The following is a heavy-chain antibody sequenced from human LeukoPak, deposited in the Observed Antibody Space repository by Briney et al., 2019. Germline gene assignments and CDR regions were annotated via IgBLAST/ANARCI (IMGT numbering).Heavy chain of an antibody. V-gene: IGHV6-1*01. CDR2: TYYRSKWYN. Sequence: SQTLSLTCAIFGDSISSNSSWNWIRQSPSRGLEWLGRTYYRSKWYNDYVVSVKSRVNINPDTSKNQFSPQLNSVTPEDTAAYYCARGGQGDGYSADEAFDIWGQGTMVTVS. D-gene: IGHD5-18*01. J-gene: IGHJ3*02. CDR1: GDSISSNSS. CDR3: ARGGQGDGYSADEAFDI.